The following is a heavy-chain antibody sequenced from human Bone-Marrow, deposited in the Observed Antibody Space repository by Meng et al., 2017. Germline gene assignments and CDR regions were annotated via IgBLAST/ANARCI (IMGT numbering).Heavy chain of an antibody. D-gene: IGHD3-10*01. CDR2: ISYDGSNK. Sequence: GESLKISCAASGFTFSSYEMNWVRQAPGKGLEWVAVISYDGSNKYYADSVKGRFTISRDNSKNTLYLQMNSLRAEDTAVYYCARDRQPYYYGSGSYYPTDSSYYGMDVWGQGTAVTVSS. CDR3: ARDRQPYYYGSGSYYPTDSSYYGMDV. J-gene: IGHJ6*02. CDR1: GFTFSSYE. V-gene: IGHV3-30*04.